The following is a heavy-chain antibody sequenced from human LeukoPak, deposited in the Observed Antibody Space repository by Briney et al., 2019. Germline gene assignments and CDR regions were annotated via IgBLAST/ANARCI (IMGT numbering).Heavy chain of an antibody. J-gene: IGHJ6*04. Sequence: GGSLRLSCAASGFTFSSYWMHWVRQAPGKGLVWVSRINSDGSSTSYADSVKGRFTISRDNAKNTLYLRMNSLRAEDTAVYYCARGYSPTIPLYYYYGMDVWGKGTTVTVSS. CDR2: INSDGSST. CDR3: ARGYSPTIPLYYYYGMDV. D-gene: IGHD1-26*01. CDR1: GFTFSSYW. V-gene: IGHV3-74*01.